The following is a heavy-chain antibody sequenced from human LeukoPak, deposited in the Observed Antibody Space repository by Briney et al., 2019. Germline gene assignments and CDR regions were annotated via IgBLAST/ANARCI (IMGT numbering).Heavy chain of an antibody. Sequence: GGSLRLSCAASGITFSSHSMNWVRQAPGKGLEWVSYISISSSTIYYADSVKGRFTISRDNAKDSLYLQMNILRDEDTAVYYCAIGPYGMDVWGHGTTVTVSS. CDR1: GITFSSHS. V-gene: IGHV3-48*02. CDR2: ISISSSTI. CDR3: AIGPYGMDV. J-gene: IGHJ6*02.